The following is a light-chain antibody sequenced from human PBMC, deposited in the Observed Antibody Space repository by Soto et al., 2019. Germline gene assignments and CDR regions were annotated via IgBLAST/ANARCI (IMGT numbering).Light chain of an antibody. CDR3: CSYAGGNTWV. CDR1: SDDVGSYNL. J-gene: IGLJ3*02. V-gene: IGLV2-23*01. Sequence: QSALTQPASVSGSPGQSITISCTGTSDDVGSYNLVSWYQQHPGKAPKLMIYEGTRRPSGVSSHFSGSKSDNTASLTISGLQAEDEAEYSCCSYAGGNTWVFGGGTKLTVL. CDR2: EGT.